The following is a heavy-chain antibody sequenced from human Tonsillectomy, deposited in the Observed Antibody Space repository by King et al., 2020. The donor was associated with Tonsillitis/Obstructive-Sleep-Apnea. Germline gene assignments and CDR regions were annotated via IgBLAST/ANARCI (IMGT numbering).Heavy chain of an antibody. CDR2: INNDGGYT. J-gene: IGHJ4*02. CDR3: VKSLSQGLAPHDC. D-gene: IGHD3-3*02. V-gene: IGHV3-64D*06. CDR1: GFTFSSYS. Sequence: VQLVESGGGLVQPGGSLRLSCSASGFTFSSYSMHWVRQAPGKGLEYVSGINNDGGYTPYADSVKGRFSISRDNSKNTLHLQMNSLRVEDTALYYCVKSLSQGLAPHDCWGRGILVTVSP.